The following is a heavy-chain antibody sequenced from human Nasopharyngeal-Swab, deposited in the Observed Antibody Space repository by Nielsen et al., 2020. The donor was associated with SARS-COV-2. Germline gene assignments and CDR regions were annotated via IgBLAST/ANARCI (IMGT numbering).Heavy chain of an antibody. J-gene: IGHJ6*03. V-gene: IGHV6-1*01. D-gene: IGHD4-17*01. CDR3: ARARGAYGDYCYYYYTDV. CDR2: TYYRSKWYN. Sequence: LRLSCAISGDSVSSSSAAWNWIRQSPPRGLEWLGRTYYRSKWYNDYAVSVKSRITINPDTSKNQFSLHLNSVTPEDTAVYYCARARGAYGDYCYYYYTDVWGKGTTVTVSS. CDR1: GDSVSSSSAA.